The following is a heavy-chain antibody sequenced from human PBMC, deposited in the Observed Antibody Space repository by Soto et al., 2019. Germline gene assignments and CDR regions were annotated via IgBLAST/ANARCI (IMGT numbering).Heavy chain of an antibody. Sequence: PGGSLRLSCGVSGFTLSRYTMHWVRQAPGKGLEWVALILSDGSAKYYADSVKGRFTISGDDSLYLEMTSLRGEDTAVYYFATGGYCSGGSCLDGLDVWGPGTTVTVSS. V-gene: IGHV3-30-3*01. CDR1: GFTLSRYT. CDR3: ATGGYCSGGSCLDGLDV. D-gene: IGHD2-15*01. J-gene: IGHJ6*02. CDR2: ILSDGSAK.